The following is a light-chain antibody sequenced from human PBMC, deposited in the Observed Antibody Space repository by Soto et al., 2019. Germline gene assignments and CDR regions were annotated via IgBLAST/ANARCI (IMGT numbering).Light chain of an antibody. J-gene: IGKJ4*01. CDR2: GAS. CDR3: QQYYNWPLT. CDR1: QSISSN. Sequence: EIVITQSPATLSVSPGERATLSCRASQSISSNLAWYQQKPGQPPRLLISGASARATDIPARFGGSGSGTEFSLTISSLQSEDFAIYYCQQYYNWPLTFGGGTKVDI. V-gene: IGKV3-15*01.